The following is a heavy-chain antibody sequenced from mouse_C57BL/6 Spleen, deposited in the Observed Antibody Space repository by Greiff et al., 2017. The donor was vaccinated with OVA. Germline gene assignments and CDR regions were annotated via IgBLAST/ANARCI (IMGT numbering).Heavy chain of an antibody. Sequence: VQLQQPGAELVMPGASVKLSCKASGYTFTSYWMHWVKQRPGQGLEWIGEIDPSDSYTNYNQKFKGKSTLTVDKSSSTAYMQLSSLTSEDSAVYYCARGWDDYFDDWGQGTTLTVSS. D-gene: IGHD4-1*01. CDR2: IDPSDSYT. J-gene: IGHJ2*01. CDR1: GYTFTSYW. CDR3: ARGWDDYFDD. V-gene: IGHV1-69*01.